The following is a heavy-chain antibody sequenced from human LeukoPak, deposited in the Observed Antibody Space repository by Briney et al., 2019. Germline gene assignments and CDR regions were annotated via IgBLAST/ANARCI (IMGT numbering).Heavy chain of an antibody. V-gene: IGHV3-9*01. D-gene: IGHD6-13*01. CDR2: INWKSNNI. CDR3: ARDRAGYFYAMDV. CDR1: GFTFGDYA. Sequence: GRSLRLSCAASGFTFGDYAMHWVRQAPGKGLEWVSGINWKSNNIGYADSVKGRFTISRDNAKNSLYLQMNYLRTEDTALYYCARDRAGYFYAMDVWGQGTSVTVSS. J-gene: IGHJ6*02.